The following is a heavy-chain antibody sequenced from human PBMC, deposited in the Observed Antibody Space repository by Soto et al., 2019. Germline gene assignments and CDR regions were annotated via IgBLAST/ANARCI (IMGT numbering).Heavy chain of an antibody. J-gene: IGHJ5*02. Sequence: QVQLQEWGPGLVKPSQTLSLTCTDSGGSVSSGGYYCSWIRQHPRKRLEWIAYTYYLGSTYYNPSLKSRVTISVDTSKNQFSLKLSSVTAADTAVYYCAREEFAILTGYYIGWFDPWGQGTLVTVSS. CDR1: GGSVSSGGYY. V-gene: IGHV4-31*03. D-gene: IGHD3-9*01. CDR3: AREEFAILTGYYIGWFDP. CDR2: TYYLGST.